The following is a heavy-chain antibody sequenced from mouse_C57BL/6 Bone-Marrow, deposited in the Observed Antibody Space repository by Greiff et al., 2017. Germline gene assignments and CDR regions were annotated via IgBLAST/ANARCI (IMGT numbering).Heavy chain of an antibody. CDR2: ISDGGSYT. CDR1: GFTFSSYA. Sequence: DVKLVESGGGLVKPGGSLKLSCAASGFTFSSYAMSWVRRTPEKRLEWVATISDGGSYTYYPDNVKGRFTISRDNAKNNLYLQMSHLKSEDTAMYYCARVYYDYEFYAMDYWGQGTSVTVSS. V-gene: IGHV5-4*03. D-gene: IGHD2-4*01. CDR3: ARVYYDYEFYAMDY. J-gene: IGHJ4*01.